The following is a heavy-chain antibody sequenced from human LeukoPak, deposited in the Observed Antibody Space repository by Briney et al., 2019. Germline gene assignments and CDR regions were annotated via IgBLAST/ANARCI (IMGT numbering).Heavy chain of an antibody. J-gene: IGHJ4*02. Sequence: GGSLRLSCAASGFTFDDYAMHWVRQAPGKGLEWVSGISWNSGSIGYADSVKGRFTISRDNAKNSLYLQMNSLRAEDTALYYCARASRGYRNYFDYWGQGTLVTVSS. CDR3: ARASRGYRNYFDY. D-gene: IGHD1-26*01. CDR2: ISWNSGSI. V-gene: IGHV3-9*01. CDR1: GFTFDDYA.